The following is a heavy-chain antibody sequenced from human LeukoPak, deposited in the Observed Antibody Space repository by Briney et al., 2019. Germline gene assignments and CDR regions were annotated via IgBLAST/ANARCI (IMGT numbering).Heavy chain of an antibody. V-gene: IGHV1-24*01. J-gene: IGHJ4*02. D-gene: IGHD3-3*01. CDR3: ATGVYPTIFGVVMPFDY. CDR1: GYTLTELS. CDR2: FDPEDGET. Sequence: ASVKVSCKVSGYTLTELSMHWVRQAPGKGLEWMGGFDPEDGETIYAQKFQGRVTMTEDTSTDTAYMELSSLRSEDTAVYYCATGVYPTIFGVVMPFDYWGQGTLVTVSS.